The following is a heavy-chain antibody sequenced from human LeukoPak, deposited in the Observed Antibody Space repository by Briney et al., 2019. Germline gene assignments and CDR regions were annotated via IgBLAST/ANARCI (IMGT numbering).Heavy chain of an antibody. D-gene: IGHD6-13*01. J-gene: IGHJ3*02. Sequence: PGGSLRLSCAASGFTFSSYSMNWVRQAPGKGLEWVSSISSSSSYIYYADSVKGRFTISRDNAKNSLYLQMNSLRAEDTAVYYCARFSGGQQHDAFDIWGQGTMVTVSS. CDR2: ISSSSSYI. CDR1: GFTFSSYS. V-gene: IGHV3-21*01. CDR3: ARFSGGQQHDAFDI.